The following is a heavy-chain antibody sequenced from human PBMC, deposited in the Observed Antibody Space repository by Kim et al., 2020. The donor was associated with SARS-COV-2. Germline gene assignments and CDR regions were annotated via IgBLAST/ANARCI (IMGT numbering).Heavy chain of an antibody. J-gene: IGHJ6*02. D-gene: IGHD3-10*01. CDR2: INHSGST. CDR1: GGSFSGYY. CDR3: ARLYGSGSYELYYYYGMDV. Sequence: SETLSLTCAVYGGSFSGYYWSWIRQPPGKGLEWIGEINHSGSTNYNPSLKSRVTISVDTSKNQFSLKLSSVTAADTAVYYCARLYGSGSYELYYYYGMDVWGQGTTVTVSS. V-gene: IGHV4-34*01.